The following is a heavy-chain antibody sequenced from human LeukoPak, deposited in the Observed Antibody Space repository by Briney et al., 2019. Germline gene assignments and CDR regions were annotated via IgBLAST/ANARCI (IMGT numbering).Heavy chain of an antibody. Sequence: SETLSLTCTVSGGSISSYYWSWIRQPPGKGLEWIGYIYYSGTTNYNPSLKSRVTISVDTSKNQFSLKLSSVTAADTAVYYCARGLYIAAAQYGYWGQGTLVTVSS. J-gene: IGHJ4*02. D-gene: IGHD6-13*01. CDR3: ARGLYIAAAQYGY. V-gene: IGHV4-59*01. CDR2: IYYSGTT. CDR1: GGSISSYY.